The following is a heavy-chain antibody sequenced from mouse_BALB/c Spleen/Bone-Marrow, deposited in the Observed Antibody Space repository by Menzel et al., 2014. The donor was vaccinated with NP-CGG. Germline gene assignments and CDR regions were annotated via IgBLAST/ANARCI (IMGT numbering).Heavy chain of an antibody. V-gene: IGHV1-7*01. CDR1: GYTFTNYW. CDR3: ARGNYEAMDY. CDR2: INPSTGNT. D-gene: IGHD2-1*01. J-gene: IGHJ4*01. Sequence: VKLQESGAELAKPGASVKMSCKASGYTFTNYWMHWVKQRPGQGLEWIGYINPSTGNTEYNQKFKDKATLTADKSPNTAFMQLSSLTSEDSAVYFCARGNYEAMDYWGQGTSVTVSS.